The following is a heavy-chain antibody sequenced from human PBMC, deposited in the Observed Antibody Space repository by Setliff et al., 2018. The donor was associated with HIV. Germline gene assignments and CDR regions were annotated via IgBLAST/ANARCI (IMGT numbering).Heavy chain of an antibody. CDR3: ALASIVSTARWNH. Sequence: ASVKVSCKASGYTFSGYYLHWVRRAPGQGLEWMGWINPNSGATNYAQSFQGRVTMTRDTSISTAYMDPSSLTSDDTAVYYCALASIVSTARWNHWGRGTLVTVSS. D-gene: IGHD1-26*01. CDR1: GYTFSGYY. V-gene: IGHV1-2*02. CDR2: INPNSGAT. J-gene: IGHJ5*02.